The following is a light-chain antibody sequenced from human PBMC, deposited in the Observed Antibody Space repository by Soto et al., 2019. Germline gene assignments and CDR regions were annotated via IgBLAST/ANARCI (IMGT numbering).Light chain of an antibody. V-gene: IGLV2-14*01. CDR1: SSDVGAYNS. J-gene: IGLJ1*01. CDR2: DVS. Sequence: QSALTQPASVSGSPGQSITISCTGTSSDVGAYNSVSWYQQHPGKAPKLIIYDVSTRPSGISDRFSGSKSGNTASLTISGLQAEDESDYYCSSYKTSVTYVFGTGTKLTVL. CDR3: SSYKTSVTYV.